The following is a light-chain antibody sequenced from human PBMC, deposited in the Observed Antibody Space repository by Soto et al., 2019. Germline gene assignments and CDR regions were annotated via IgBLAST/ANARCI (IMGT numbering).Light chain of an antibody. CDR1: TSDVGGYNY. J-gene: IGLJ1*01. CDR2: GVS. Sequence: QSALTQPASVSGSPVQSITISCTGTTSDVGGYNYVSWYQQHPGKAPKLMIYGVSIRPSGASDRFSGSKSGNTASLTISGLQAEDEADYYCSSYTSSRTYVFGTGTKLTVL. CDR3: SSYTSSRTYV. V-gene: IGLV2-14*01.